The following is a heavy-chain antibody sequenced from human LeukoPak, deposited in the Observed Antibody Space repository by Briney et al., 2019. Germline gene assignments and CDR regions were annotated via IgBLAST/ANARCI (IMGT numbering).Heavy chain of an antibody. J-gene: IGHJ4*02. CDR1: GFTFSSYW. CDR2: INSDGSST. Sequence: GGSLRLSCAASGFTFSSYWMHWVRQAPGKGLVWVSRINSDGSSTSYADSVKGRFTISRDNAKNTLYLQMNSLRAEDTAVYYCAREGSYDGSTMWYFDHWGQGTLVTVSS. V-gene: IGHV3-74*01. CDR3: AREGSYDGSTMWYFDH. D-gene: IGHD3-22*01.